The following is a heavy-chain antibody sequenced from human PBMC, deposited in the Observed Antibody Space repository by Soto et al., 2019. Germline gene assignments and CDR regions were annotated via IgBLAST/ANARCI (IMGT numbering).Heavy chain of an antibody. CDR1: GGSFSGYY. Sequence: SETLSLTCAVYGGSFSGYYWSWIRQPPGKGLEWIGEINHSGSTNYNPSLKSRVTISVDTSKNQFSLKLSSVTAADTAVYYCAIEGPKYYDFWSGYYYFDAFDIWGQGTMVTVSS. CDR2: INHSGST. J-gene: IGHJ3*02. D-gene: IGHD3-3*01. V-gene: IGHV4-34*01. CDR3: AIEGPKYYDFWSGYYYFDAFDI.